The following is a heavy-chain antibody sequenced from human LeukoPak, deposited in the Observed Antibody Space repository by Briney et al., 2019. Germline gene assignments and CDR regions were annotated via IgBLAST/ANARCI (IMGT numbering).Heavy chain of an antibody. Sequence: GGSLRLSCAVSGFSFRNYAMHWVRQAPGKGLEWVAVTSSDESNKYYADSVKGRFTVSRDDSKNTLYLQMNSLRAEDTAVYYCAKDGGLWVSAHWGDSWGRGTLVTVSS. CDR2: TSSDESNK. J-gene: IGHJ4*02. D-gene: IGHD7-27*01. CDR3: AKDGGLWVSAHWGDS. V-gene: IGHV3-30-3*01. CDR1: GFSFRNYA.